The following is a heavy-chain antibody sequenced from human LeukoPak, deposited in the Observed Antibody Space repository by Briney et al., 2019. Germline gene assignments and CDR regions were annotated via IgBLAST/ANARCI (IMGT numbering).Heavy chain of an antibody. J-gene: IGHJ4*02. CDR2: LSYTGTT. V-gene: IGHV4-59*08. D-gene: IGHD6-6*01. CDR1: GGSINSNYY. CDR3: ARARGSSSSFDS. Sequence: SETLSLTCNVSGGSINSNYYWSWIRQPPGKGLEWIGYLSYTGTTKYNSSLKSRVTIFVDTFKNQFSLRLTSMSAADTAVYYCARARGSSSSFDSWGQGTLVTVSS.